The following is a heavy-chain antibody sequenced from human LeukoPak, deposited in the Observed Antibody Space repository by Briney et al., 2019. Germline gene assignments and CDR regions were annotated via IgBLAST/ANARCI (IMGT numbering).Heavy chain of an antibody. V-gene: IGHV3-48*01. Sequence: GGSLTLSCAASGFTFSSYSMNWVRQAPGKGLEWVSYISSSSSTIYYADSLKGRFTISRDNAKNSLYLQMNSLRSEDTAVYYCARRAGTTYYYYYMDVWGEGTTVTVSS. CDR2: ISSSSSTI. J-gene: IGHJ6*03. CDR1: GFTFSSYS. CDR3: ARRAGTTYYYYYMDV. D-gene: IGHD1-1*01.